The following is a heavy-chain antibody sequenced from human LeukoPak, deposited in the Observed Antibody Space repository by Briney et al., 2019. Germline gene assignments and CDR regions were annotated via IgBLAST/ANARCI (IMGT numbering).Heavy chain of an antibody. CDR1: GYTFTVYY. CDR3: AREEGDYYYGMDV. CDR2: INPNSGGT. Sequence: ASVKVSCKASGYTFTVYYMHWVRQAPGQGLEWMGWINPNSGGTNYAQKFQGWVTMTRDTSISTAYMELSRLRSDDTAVYYCAREEGDYYYGMDVWGQGTTVTVSS. V-gene: IGHV1-2*04. J-gene: IGHJ6*02.